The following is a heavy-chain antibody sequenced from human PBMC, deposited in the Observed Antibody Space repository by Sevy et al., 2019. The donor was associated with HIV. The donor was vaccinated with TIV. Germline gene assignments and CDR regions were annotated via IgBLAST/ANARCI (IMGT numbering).Heavy chain of an antibody. CDR2: IINIGSTI. CDR1: GFTFISYE. CDR3: ARDLPPSATTVPHFDY. D-gene: IGHD4-17*01. Sequence: GGSRRLSVTASGFTFISYEMNWVRQAPGKGREWVSYIINIGSTIHYSDSGKGRFTISRDNAKNSLYLQMNSLRAEDTAVYYCARDLPPSATTVPHFDYWGRGTLVTVSS. V-gene: IGHV3-48*03. J-gene: IGHJ4*02.